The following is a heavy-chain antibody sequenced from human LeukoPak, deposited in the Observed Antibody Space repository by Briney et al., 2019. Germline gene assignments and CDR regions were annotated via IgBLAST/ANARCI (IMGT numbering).Heavy chain of an antibody. CDR2: ISWNSGSI. Sequence: PGRSLRLSCAASGFTFDDYAMHWVRQAPGKGLEWVSGISWNSGSIGYADSVKGRFTISRDNAKNSLYLQMNSLRAEGTALYYCAKDIGWGESRPTRPHYYYGMDVWGQGTTVTVSS. CDR3: AKDIGWGESRPTRPHYYYGMDV. D-gene: IGHD3-16*01. CDR1: GFTFDDYA. J-gene: IGHJ6*02. V-gene: IGHV3-9*01.